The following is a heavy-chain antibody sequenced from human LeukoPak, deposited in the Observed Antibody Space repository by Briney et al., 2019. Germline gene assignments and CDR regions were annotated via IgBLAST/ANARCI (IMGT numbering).Heavy chain of an antibody. D-gene: IGHD6-13*01. Sequence: SETLSLTCTVSGGSISSSSYYWGWIRQPPGKGLEWIGSIYYSGSTYYNPSLKSRVTISVDTSKNQFSLKLSSVTAADTAVYYCARLGIAAGYDYWGQGTQVTVSS. V-gene: IGHV4-39*01. CDR1: GGSISSSSYY. CDR3: ARLGIAAGYDY. J-gene: IGHJ4*02. CDR2: IYYSGST.